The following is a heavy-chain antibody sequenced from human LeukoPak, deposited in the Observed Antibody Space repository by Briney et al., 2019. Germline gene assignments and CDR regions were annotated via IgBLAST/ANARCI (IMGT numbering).Heavy chain of an antibody. CDR2: ISDSGSFI. Sequence: PGGSLRLSCAASGFSFSNYEMTWVRQAPGKGLEWISYISDSGSFIYYADSVKGRFTISRDNAKNSLYLQMNSLRAEDTAVYYCAELGITMIGGVWGKGTTVTISS. D-gene: IGHD3-10*02. J-gene: IGHJ6*04. CDR3: AELGITMIGGV. CDR1: GFSFSNYE. V-gene: IGHV3-48*03.